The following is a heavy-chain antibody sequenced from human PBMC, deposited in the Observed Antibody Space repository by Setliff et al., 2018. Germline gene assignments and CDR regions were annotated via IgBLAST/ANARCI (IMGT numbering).Heavy chain of an antibody. CDR2: INNDGSST. Sequence: PGESLKISCAAAGFTFSSHWMHWVRQAPGKRLMLVSRINNDGSSTTYEDSVKGRFTISRDNAKNTLYLQMNSLRAEDTAVYYCARAHSSTLSVHDYWGQGTLVTVSS. CDR1: GFTFSSHW. D-gene: IGHD2-2*01. V-gene: IGHV3-74*01. CDR3: ARAHSSTLSVHDY. J-gene: IGHJ4*02.